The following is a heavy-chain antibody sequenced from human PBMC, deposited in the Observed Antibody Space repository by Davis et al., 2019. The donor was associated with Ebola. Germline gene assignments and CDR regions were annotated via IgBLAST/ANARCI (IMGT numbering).Heavy chain of an antibody. CDR3: ASLKQWLRGDV. D-gene: IGHD5-12*01. CDR2: INHSGST. V-gene: IGHV4-34*01. Sequence: GSLRLSCAASGFTFSSYAMSWVRQAPGKGLEWIGEINHSGSTNYNPSLKSRVTISVDTSKNQFSLKLSSVTAADTAVYYCASLKQWLRGDVWGQGTTVTVSS. CDR1: GFTFSSYA. J-gene: IGHJ6*02.